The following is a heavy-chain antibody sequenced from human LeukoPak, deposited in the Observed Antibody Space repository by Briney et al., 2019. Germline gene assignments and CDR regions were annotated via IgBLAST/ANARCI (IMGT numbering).Heavy chain of an antibody. V-gene: IGHV3-23*01. CDR3: AKDRRGGSYYAATLDI. CDR2: VSGGGGST. D-gene: IGHD1-26*01. Sequence: GGSLRLSCAASGFTFSSYVMSWVRQAPGKGLEWVSAVSGGGGSTYYADSVKGRFTISRDNSKNTLYVQMNSLRVEDTAVYYCAKDRRGGSYYAATLDIWGQGTMVTVSS. J-gene: IGHJ3*02. CDR1: GFTFSSYV.